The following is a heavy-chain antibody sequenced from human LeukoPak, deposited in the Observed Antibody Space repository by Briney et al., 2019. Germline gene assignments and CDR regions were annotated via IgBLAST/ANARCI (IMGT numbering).Heavy chain of an antibody. CDR1: GFMFREAA. CDR2: IASSGLNT. V-gene: IGHV3-23*01. Sequence: GGSLRLSCAASGFMFREAAMTWVRQAPGKGLEWVSLIASSGLNTYYADSVRGRFTISRDNSKNTLSLQMNSLRVEDTAIYYCARDIELSTWGLGTLVTVSS. D-gene: IGHD5-12*01. J-gene: IGHJ3*01. CDR3: ARDIELST.